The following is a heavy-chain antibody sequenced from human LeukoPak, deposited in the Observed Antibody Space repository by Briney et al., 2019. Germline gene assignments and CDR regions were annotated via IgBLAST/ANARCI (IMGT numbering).Heavy chain of an antibody. D-gene: IGHD3-22*01. Sequence: ASVKVSCKASGYTFTSYYMHWVRQAPGQGLEWMGIINPSGGSTSYAQKFQGRVTMTRDMSTSTVYMELSSLRSEDTAVYYCARNTIPNYDTSGRHPYFDYWGQGTLVTVSS. CDR2: INPSGGST. V-gene: IGHV1-46*01. CDR1: GYTFTSYY. J-gene: IGHJ4*02. CDR3: ARNTIPNYDTSGRHPYFDY.